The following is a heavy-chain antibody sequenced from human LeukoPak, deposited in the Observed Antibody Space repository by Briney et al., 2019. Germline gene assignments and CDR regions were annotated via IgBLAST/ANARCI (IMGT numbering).Heavy chain of an antibody. Sequence: PSETLSLTCTVSGGSISSYYWSWIRQPPGKGLEWIGYIYYSGSTNYNPSLKSRVTMSVDTSKNQFSLKLSSVTAADTAVYYCARGPTSYCSGGSCNYYFDYWGQGTLVTVSS. CDR1: GGSISSYY. V-gene: IGHV4-59*12. D-gene: IGHD2-15*01. CDR2: IYYSGST. J-gene: IGHJ4*02. CDR3: ARGPTSYCSGGSCNYYFDY.